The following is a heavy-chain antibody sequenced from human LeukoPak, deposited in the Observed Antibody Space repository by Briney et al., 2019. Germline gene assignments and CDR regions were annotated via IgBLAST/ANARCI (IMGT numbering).Heavy chain of an antibody. CDR3: ARPGRRGGYSGYGYWYFDL. V-gene: IGHV4-4*02. CDR2: IAHTGST. CDR1: GDSVSSGNW. Sequence: SGTLSLPCAVSGDSVSSGNWWSWVRQPPGKGLEWIGEIAHTGSTKYNPSLKSRVTISVDTSKNQFSLKLSSVTAADTAVYYCARPGRRGGYSGYGYWYFDLWGRGTLVTVSS. J-gene: IGHJ2*01. D-gene: IGHD5-12*01.